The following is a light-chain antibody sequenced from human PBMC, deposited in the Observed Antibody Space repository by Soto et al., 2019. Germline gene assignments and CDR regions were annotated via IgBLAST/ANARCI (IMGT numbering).Light chain of an antibody. CDR2: AAS. J-gene: IGKJ4*01. CDR1: QGIRDF. V-gene: IGKV1-9*01. CDR3: QQFNVYPLT. Sequence: DILLTQSPSFLSASVGDRVTITCRASQGIRDFLAWYQQKPGKAPKLLIYAASTLQTGVPTRFSGIASGTEFTLIISNLQPADFATYCCQQFNVYPLTFGGGTKVEIK.